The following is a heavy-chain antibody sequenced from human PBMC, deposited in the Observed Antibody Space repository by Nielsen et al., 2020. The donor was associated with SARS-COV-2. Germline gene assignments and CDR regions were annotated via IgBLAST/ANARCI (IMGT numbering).Heavy chain of an antibody. Sequence: GSLRLSCAVSGGSISSSNWWSWVRQPPGKGLEWIGEIYHSGSTNYNPSLKSRVTISVDKSKNQFSLKLSSVTAADTAVYYCARGYSSSSDAFDIWGQGTMVTVSS. D-gene: IGHD6-13*01. CDR2: IYHSGST. J-gene: IGHJ3*02. CDR3: ARGYSSSSDAFDI. CDR1: GGSISSSNW. V-gene: IGHV4-4*02.